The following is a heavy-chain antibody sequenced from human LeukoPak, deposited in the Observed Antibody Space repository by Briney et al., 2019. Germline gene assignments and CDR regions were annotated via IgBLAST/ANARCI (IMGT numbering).Heavy chain of an antibody. CDR1: GFTFDDYA. J-gene: IGHJ4*02. V-gene: IGHV3-9*01. CDR3: AKAVNFDWLPNDY. Sequence: GGSLRLSCAASGFTFDDYAMHWVRQAPGKGLEWVSGISWNSGSIGYADSVKGRFTISRDNAKNSLYLQMNSLRAEDTALYYCAKAVNFDWLPNDYWGQGTLVTVSS. D-gene: IGHD3-9*01. CDR2: ISWNSGSI.